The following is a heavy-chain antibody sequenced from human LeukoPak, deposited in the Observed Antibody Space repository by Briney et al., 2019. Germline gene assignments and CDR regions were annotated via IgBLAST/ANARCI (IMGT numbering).Heavy chain of an antibody. V-gene: IGHV3-48*01. J-gene: IGHJ4*02. D-gene: IGHD2-2*01. Sequence: GGSLRLSCAASGFTFDDYGMSWVRQAPGKGLEWVSYISSTSNTIYYADSVKGRFTISRDNAKNSLYLQMNSLRAEDTAVFYCARAVAYCSSTGCYANFYFDYWGQGALVTVSS. CDR1: GFTFDDYG. CDR3: ARAVAYCSSTGCYANFYFDY. CDR2: ISSTSNTI.